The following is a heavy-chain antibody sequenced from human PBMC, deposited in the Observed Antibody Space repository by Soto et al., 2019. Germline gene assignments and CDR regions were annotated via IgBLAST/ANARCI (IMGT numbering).Heavy chain of an antibody. V-gene: IGHV3-30*18. D-gene: IGHD3-9*01. CDR2: ISYDGSNK. J-gene: IGHJ4*02. CDR3: AKELRYFDWYHSFDY. Sequence: PGGSLRLSCAAXGFTFSSYGMHWVRQAPGKGLEWVAVISYDGSNKYYADSVKGRFTISRDNSKNTLYLQMNSLRAEDTAVYYCAKELRYFDWYHSFDYWGQGTLVTVSS. CDR1: GFTFSSYG.